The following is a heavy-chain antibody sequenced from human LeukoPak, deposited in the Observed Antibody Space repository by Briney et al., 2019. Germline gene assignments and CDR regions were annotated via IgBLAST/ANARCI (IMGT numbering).Heavy chain of an antibody. Sequence: PGGSLRLSCAASGFTFDDYAMHWVRQAPGKGLEWVSLISGDGGSTYYADSVKGRFTISRDNSKNSLYLQMNSLRTEDTALYYCAKDTSGYSSSWDNWFDPWGQGTLVTVSS. CDR1: GFTFDDYA. V-gene: IGHV3-43*02. J-gene: IGHJ5*02. CDR2: ISGDGGST. CDR3: AKDTSGYSSSWDNWFDP. D-gene: IGHD6-13*01.